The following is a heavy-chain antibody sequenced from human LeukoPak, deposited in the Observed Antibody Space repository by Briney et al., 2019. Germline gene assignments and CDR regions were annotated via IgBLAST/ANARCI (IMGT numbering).Heavy chain of an antibody. CDR1: GDSITAFS. CDR2: SHTSGST. J-gene: IGHJ3*01. D-gene: IGHD4-17*01. Sequence: SETLSLTCTVSGDSITAFSWSWLRQPPGKELEWIGYSHTSGSTGYNPSLESRVTISMDTSNNQLSLRVTSVTAADTAVYYCAKHTRYGHYNPNDVWGQGTMVTVST. V-gene: IGHV4-4*09. CDR3: AKHTRYGHYNPNDV.